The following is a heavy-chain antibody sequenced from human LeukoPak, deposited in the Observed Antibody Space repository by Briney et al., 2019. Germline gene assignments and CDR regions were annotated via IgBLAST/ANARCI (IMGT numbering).Heavy chain of an antibody. V-gene: IGHV4-61*02. Sequence: SQTLSLTCTVSGGSISSNNYYWNWIRQPAGKGLEWIGRIYTSGSTSGSTNYNPSLKSRVTISVDTSKNQFSLKLSSVTAADTAVYYCARGKVPAGNYYYQYTDVWGKGTTVTVSS. D-gene: IGHD2-2*01. J-gene: IGHJ6*03. CDR2: IYTSGSTSGST. CDR1: GGSISSNNYY. CDR3: ARGKVPAGNYYYQYTDV.